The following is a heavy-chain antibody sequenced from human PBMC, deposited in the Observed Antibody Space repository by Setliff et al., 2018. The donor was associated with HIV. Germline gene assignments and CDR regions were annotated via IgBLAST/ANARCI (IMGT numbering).Heavy chain of an antibody. CDR1: GYTFPNYG. D-gene: IGHD3-10*01. V-gene: IGHV1-18*01. CDR2: VSAYNGLT. Sequence: ASVKVSCKASGYTFPNYGISWVRQAPGQGLEWMGWVSAYNGLTNYAQNLQDRVIMTTDTSTSTAYMELTSLRFDDTAIYYCAREDFGSGWFDTWGQGTPVTVSS. CDR3: AREDFGSGWFDT. J-gene: IGHJ5*02.